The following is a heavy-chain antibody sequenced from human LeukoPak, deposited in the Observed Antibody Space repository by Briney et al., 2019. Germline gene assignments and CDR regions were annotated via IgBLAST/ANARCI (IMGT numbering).Heavy chain of an antibody. CDR3: ARDIDSSDY. Sequence: GGSLRLSCAASGFTFSSYWMSWVRQAPGKGLEWVANIKQDGSEKYFVDSVKGRFTIPRDNAKNSLYLQKNSLRVEDTAVYYCARDIDSSDYWGQGTLVTVSS. CDR1: GFTFSSYW. V-gene: IGHV3-7*01. CDR2: IKQDGSEK. D-gene: IGHD3-22*01. J-gene: IGHJ4*02.